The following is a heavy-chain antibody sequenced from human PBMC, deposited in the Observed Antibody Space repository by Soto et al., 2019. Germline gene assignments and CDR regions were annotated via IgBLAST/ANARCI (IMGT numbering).Heavy chain of an antibody. V-gene: IGHV3-48*02. Sequence: EVQLVESGGGLVQPGGSLRLSCTASGFTFNSHTMNWVRQAPGKGLEWVSYISDSSSTIYYADSVKGRFTISRDNAKNSLYLQRNSLRDEDTAVYYCTRALGATGYWGQGTLVTVSS. CDR1: GFTFNSHT. D-gene: IGHD1-26*01. J-gene: IGHJ4*02. CDR2: ISDSSSTI. CDR3: TRALGATGY.